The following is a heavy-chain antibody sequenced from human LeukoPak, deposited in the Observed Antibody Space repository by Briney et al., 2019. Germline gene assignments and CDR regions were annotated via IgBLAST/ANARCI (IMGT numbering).Heavy chain of an antibody. Sequence: GGSLGLSCVVSGFTFSSSWMSWVRQAPGKGLEWVANIRQDGSEEYYVDSVKGRFSISRDNAKNSLYLQMNSLRAEDTAVYYCARDIGAPYHILTAYDAFDIWGQARMVT. CDR2: IRQDGSEE. D-gene: IGHD3-9*01. J-gene: IGHJ3*02. V-gene: IGHV3-7*01. CDR3: ARDIGAPYHILTAYDAFDI. CDR1: GFTFSSSW.